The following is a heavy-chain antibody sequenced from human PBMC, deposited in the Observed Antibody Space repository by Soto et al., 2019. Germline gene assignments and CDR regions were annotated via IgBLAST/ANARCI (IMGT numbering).Heavy chain of an antibody. J-gene: IGHJ4*02. CDR1: GFTFGSSA. Sequence: LVQSGPDVKKPGTSVKVSCKTSGFTFGSSAVQWVRQVRGQRLQWIGWIVVASGYSNVAQKFQDRVSLTRDLSTNTAFMELSSLTSEDSAMYYCAADVIGVAGDFDHWGQGTLVSVSS. D-gene: IGHD6-19*01. V-gene: IGHV1-58*01. CDR2: IVVASGYS. CDR3: AADVIGVAGDFDH.